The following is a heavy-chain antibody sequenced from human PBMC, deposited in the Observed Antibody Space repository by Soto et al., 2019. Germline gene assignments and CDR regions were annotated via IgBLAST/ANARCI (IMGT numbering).Heavy chain of an antibody. J-gene: IGHJ4*02. CDR2: IYYTGRT. Sequence: QVQLQESGPGLVKPSETLSLTCIVSGGSVSSGSYYWSWIRQPPGKGLEWIGFIYYTGRTSYNPSLKSRVXIXVHXSNNQFSLKLSSVTAADTAVYFCATMSSSGYPLDYWGRGTLVTVSS. D-gene: IGHD3-22*01. CDR1: GGSVSSGSYY. V-gene: IGHV4-61*01. CDR3: ATMSSSGYPLDY.